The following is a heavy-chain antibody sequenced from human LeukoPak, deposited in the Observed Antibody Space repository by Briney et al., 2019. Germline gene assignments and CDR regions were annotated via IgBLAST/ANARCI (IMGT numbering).Heavy chain of an antibody. CDR3: ANDGAYYDSSTDAFDI. D-gene: IGHD3-22*01. CDR2: ISGSGGST. Sequence: GGTLRLSCAASGFTFSSYGMSWVRQAPGKGLEWVSAISGSGGSTYYADSVKGRFIISRDNSKNTLYLQMNSLRAEDTAVYYCANDGAYYDSSTDAFDIWGQGTMVTVSS. V-gene: IGHV3-23*01. J-gene: IGHJ3*02. CDR1: GFTFSSYG.